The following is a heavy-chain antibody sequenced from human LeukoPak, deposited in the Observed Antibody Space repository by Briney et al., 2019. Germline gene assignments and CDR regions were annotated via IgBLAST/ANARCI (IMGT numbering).Heavy chain of an antibody. V-gene: IGHV3-48*03. J-gene: IGHJ4*02. CDR1: GFTFTTYE. CDR2: ISANGDTI. D-gene: IGHD3-16*01. CDR3: VSAYGGLLDY. Sequence: GGSLKLSCAASGFTFTTYEMNWVRQAPGKGLEWLSYISANGDTIYYADSVKGRFTISRDNGRKSLYLQMNSLRVEDTGIYYCVSAYGGLLDYWGQGTLVTVSS.